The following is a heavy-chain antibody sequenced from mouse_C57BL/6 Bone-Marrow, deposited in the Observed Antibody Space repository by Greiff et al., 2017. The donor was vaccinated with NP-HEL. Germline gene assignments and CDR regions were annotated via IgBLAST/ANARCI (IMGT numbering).Heavy chain of an antibody. J-gene: IGHJ3*01. CDR1: GYTFTSYG. V-gene: IGHV1-81*01. CDR3: ARGAY. CDR2: IYPRSGNT. Sequence: QVQLQQSGAELARPGASVKLSCKASGYTFTSYGISWVKQRTGQGLEWIGEIYPRSGNTYYNGKFKGKATLTADKSSNTAYMQFSSLTSEDSAVYFCARGAYWGQGTLVTVSA.